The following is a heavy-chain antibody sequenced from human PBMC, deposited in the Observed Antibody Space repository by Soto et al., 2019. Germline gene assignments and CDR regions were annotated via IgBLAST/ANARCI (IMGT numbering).Heavy chain of an antibody. CDR1: GGTFSSYA. J-gene: IGHJ6*02. Sequence: ASVKVSCKASGGTFSSYAISWVRQAPGQGLEWMGGIIPIFGTANYAQKFQGRVTITADESTSTAYMELSSLRSEDTAVYYCAGTFWSGYSHGMDVWGQGTTVTVSS. CDR2: IIPIFGTA. CDR3: AGTFWSGYSHGMDV. V-gene: IGHV1-69*13. D-gene: IGHD3-3*01.